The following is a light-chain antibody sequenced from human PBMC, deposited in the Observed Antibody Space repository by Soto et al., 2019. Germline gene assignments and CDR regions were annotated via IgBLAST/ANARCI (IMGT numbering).Light chain of an antibody. CDR1: QSVSNY. CDR3: QQYGTSEIT. J-gene: IGKJ5*01. V-gene: IGKV3-11*01. CDR2: ETS. Sequence: EIVLTQSPATLSLSPGERATLSCRASQSVSNYLSWYQQKPGQAPRLLMYETSRRATGIPARFSGSGSGTDFTLTISSLEPEDFAVFFCQQYGTSEITFGQGTRLEIK.